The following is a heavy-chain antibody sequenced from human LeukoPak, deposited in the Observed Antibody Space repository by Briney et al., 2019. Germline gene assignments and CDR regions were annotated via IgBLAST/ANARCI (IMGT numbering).Heavy chain of an antibody. J-gene: IGHJ6*02. V-gene: IGHV3-7*03. CDR1: GFTFSSYW. Sequence: AGGSLRLSCAASGFTFSSYWMSWVRQAPGKGLEWVANIKQDGSEKYYVDSVKGRFTISRDNAKNSLYLQMNSLRAEDTAVYYCAKNLYCGGGSCYPSALGMDVWGQGTTVTVSS. CDR3: AKNLYCGGGSCYPSALGMDV. D-gene: IGHD2-15*01. CDR2: IKQDGSEK.